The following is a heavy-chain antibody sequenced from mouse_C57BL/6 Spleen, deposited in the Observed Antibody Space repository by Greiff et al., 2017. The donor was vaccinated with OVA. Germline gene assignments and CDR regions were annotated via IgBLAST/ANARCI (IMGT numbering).Heavy chain of an antibody. V-gene: IGHV1-72*01. J-gene: IGHJ4*01. Sequence: QVQLQQPGAELVKPGASVKLSCKASGYTFTSYWMHWVKQRPGRGLEWIGRIDPNSGGTKYNEKFKSKATLTVDTPSSTAYMQLSSLTSEDSAVYSCAREEGIYDGCYRAMDYWGQGTSVTVSS. CDR2: IDPNSGGT. CDR1: GYTFTSYW. D-gene: IGHD2-3*01. CDR3: AREEGIYDGCYRAMDY.